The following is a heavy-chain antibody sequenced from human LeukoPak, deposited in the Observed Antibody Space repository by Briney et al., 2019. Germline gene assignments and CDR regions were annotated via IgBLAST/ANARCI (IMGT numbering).Heavy chain of an antibody. CDR3: AKDHTVGATFGVYFDY. Sequence: PGGSLRLSCAASGFTVSSNYMSWVRQAPGKGLEWVSGISGSGGSIYYADSLKGRFTISKDNSKNTLYLQMNSLRAEDTAVYYCAKDHTVGATFGVYFDYWGQGTLVTVSS. CDR1: GFTVSSNY. D-gene: IGHD1-26*01. J-gene: IGHJ4*02. V-gene: IGHV3-23*01. CDR2: ISGSGGSI.